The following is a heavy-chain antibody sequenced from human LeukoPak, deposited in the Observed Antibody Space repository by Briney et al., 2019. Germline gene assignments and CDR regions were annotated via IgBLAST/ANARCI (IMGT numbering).Heavy chain of an antibody. V-gene: IGHV3-30*02. CDR3: AKESGGYDGNPDYFDY. Sequence: PGGSLRLSCAASGFTFSTYAMHWVRQAPGKGLEWVTFIRYDGSNKYYADSVKGRFTISRDDSKNTLYLQMNSLRAEDTAVYYCAKESGGYDGNPDYFDYWGQGTLVTVSS. J-gene: IGHJ4*02. D-gene: IGHD5-12*01. CDR2: IRYDGSNK. CDR1: GFTFSTYA.